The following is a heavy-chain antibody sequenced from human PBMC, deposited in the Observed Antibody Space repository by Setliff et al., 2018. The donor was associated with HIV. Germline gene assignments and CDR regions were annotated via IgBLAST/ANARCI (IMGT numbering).Heavy chain of an antibody. V-gene: IGHV3-23*01. CDR1: GFTFSSYW. CDR3: AKDQGY. Sequence: GGSLRLSCAASGFTFSSYWMHWVRQAPGKGLEWVSAISGSGDSTFYADSVKGRFTISRDNSKNTLYLQMDSLRAEDTALYYCAKDQGYWGQGTLVTVSS. J-gene: IGHJ4*02. CDR2: ISGSGDST.